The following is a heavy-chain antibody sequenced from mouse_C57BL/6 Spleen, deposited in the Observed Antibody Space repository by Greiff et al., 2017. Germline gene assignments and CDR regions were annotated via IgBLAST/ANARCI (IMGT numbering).Heavy chain of an antibody. D-gene: IGHD1-1*01. CDR3: AIEDYGSSSYAMDY. CDR2: IHPSASDT. J-gene: IGHJ4*01. V-gene: IGHV1-74*01. Sequence: VQLQPPGAELVKPGASVKVSCKASGYTFTSYWMHWVKQRPGQGLEWIGRIHPSASDTNYNQKFKGKATLTVDKSSSTAYMQLSSLTSEDSAVYYCAIEDYGSSSYAMDYWGQGTSVTVSS. CDR1: GYTFTSYW.